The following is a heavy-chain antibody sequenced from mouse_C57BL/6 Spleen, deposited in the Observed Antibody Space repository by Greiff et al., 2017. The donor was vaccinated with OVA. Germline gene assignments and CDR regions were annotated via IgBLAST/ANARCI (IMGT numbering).Heavy chain of an antibody. CDR3: ARGNYYYGSSYVENYFDY. J-gene: IGHJ2*01. V-gene: IGHV1-69*01. CDR2: IDPSDSYT. Sequence: QVQLKQPGAELVMPGASVKLSCKASGYTFTSYWMHWVKQRPGQGLEWIGEIDPSDSYTNYNQKFKGKSTLTVDKSSSTAYMQLSSLTSEDSAVYYCARGNYYYGSSYVENYFDYWGQGTTLTVSS. D-gene: IGHD1-1*01. CDR1: GYTFTSYW.